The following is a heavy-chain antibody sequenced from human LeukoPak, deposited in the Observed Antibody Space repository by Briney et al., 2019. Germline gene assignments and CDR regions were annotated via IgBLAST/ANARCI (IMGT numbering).Heavy chain of an antibody. D-gene: IGHD2-21*02. Sequence: GGSLRLSCAASGFTFSDYSISWIRQAPGKGLEWVSFISSSGSTTYYADSVKGRFTISKDNTKNSLYLQMNNLRAEDTAVYFCARDPHIGVVTAIDYWGQGTLVTVSS. J-gene: IGHJ4*02. CDR3: ARDPHIGVVTAIDY. CDR2: ISSSGSTT. V-gene: IGHV3-11*01. CDR1: GFTFSDYS.